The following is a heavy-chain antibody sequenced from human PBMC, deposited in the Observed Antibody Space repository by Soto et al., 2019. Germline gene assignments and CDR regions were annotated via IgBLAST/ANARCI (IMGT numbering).Heavy chain of an antibody. J-gene: IGHJ4*02. CDR1: GFTFDDYA. D-gene: IGHD6-6*01. CDR2: ISWNSGSI. Sequence: EVQLVESGGGLVQPGRSLRLSCAASGFTFDDYAMHWVRQAPGKGLEWVSGISWNSGSIGYADSVKGRFTISRDNAKDSLYRQMNSLRAEDTALYYCAKDRASSSFLHRDYWGQGTLVTVSS. V-gene: IGHV3-9*01. CDR3: AKDRASSSFLHRDY.